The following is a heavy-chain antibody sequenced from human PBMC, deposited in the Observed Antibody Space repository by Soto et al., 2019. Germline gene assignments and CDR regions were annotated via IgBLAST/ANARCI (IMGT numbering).Heavy chain of an antibody. CDR1: GFTFSTYG. CDR2: ISYDGNNK. V-gene: IGHV3-30*03. D-gene: IGHD3-10*01. Sequence: GGSLRLSCAASGFTFSTYGMHWVRQAPGKGLERVAFISYDGNNKYYADAVKGRFTIPRDNSKNTLYLQMNSLRAEDTAVYYCAPWNYYGSGSRQYFDYWGQGSLFTVSS. CDR3: APWNYYGSGSRQYFDY. J-gene: IGHJ4*02.